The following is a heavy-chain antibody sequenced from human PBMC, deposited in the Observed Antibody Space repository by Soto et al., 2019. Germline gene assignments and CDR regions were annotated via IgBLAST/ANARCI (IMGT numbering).Heavy chain of an antibody. CDR2: IYHSGST. V-gene: IGHV4-4*02. D-gene: IGHD3-22*01. J-gene: IGHJ4*02. Sequence: SETLSLTCAVSGGSISSRNWWSWVRQPPGKGLEWIGEIYHSGSTNYNPSLKSRVTISVDKSKNQFSLKLSSVTAADTAAYYCARVAPNDSSGCIDYWGQGTLVTVSS. CDR3: ARVAPNDSSGCIDY. CDR1: GGSISSRNW.